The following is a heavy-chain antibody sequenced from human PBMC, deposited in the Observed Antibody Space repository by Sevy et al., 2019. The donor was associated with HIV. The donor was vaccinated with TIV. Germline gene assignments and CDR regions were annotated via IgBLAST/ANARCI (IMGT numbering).Heavy chain of an antibody. CDR1: GFTFSSYA. CDR3: ARDRVAYCSGGSCYSGGWFDP. CDR2: ISYDGSNK. D-gene: IGHD2-15*01. J-gene: IGHJ5*02. Sequence: GRSLRLSCAASGFTFSSYAMHWVRQAPGKGLEWVAVISYDGSNKYYSDSVKGRFTISRDNSKNTLYLQMNSLRAEDTAVYSCARDRVAYCSGGSCYSGGWFDPWGQGTLVTVSS. V-gene: IGHV3-30*04.